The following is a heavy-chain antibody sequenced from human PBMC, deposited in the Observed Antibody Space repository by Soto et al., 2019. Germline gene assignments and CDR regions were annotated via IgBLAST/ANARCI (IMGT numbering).Heavy chain of an antibody. D-gene: IGHD2-2*01. CDR2: INHSGST. J-gene: IGHJ3*02. CDR3: ARAGDIVVVPAAIGAFDI. V-gene: IGHV4-34*01. CDR1: GGSFSGYY. Sequence: ASETLSLTCAAFGGSFSGYYWSWIRQPPGKGLERIGEINHSGSTNYNPSLKSRVTISVDTSKNQFSLRRSSVTAADTAVYYCARAGDIVVVPAAIGAFDIWGQGTMVTVSS.